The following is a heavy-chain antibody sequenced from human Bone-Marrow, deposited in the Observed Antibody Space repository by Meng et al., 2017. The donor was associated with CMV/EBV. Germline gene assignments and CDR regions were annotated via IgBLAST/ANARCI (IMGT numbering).Heavy chain of an antibody. CDR1: GFTFSSHS. Sequence: GGSLRLSCGASGFTFSSHSMYWVRQAPGQGLEWVSSIGSGGSPTFYIDSVKGRFTISRDNSRNTLYLQMTSLRAEDTAIYYCARKSGSDFCYDCWGQGTLVAASS. CDR2: IGSGGSPT. J-gene: IGHJ4*02. CDR3: ARKSGSDFCYDC. V-gene: IGHV3-23*01. D-gene: IGHD3/OR15-3a*01.